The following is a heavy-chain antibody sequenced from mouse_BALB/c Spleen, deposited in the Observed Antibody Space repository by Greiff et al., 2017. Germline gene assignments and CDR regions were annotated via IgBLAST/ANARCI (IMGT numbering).Heavy chain of an antibody. V-gene: IGHV5-17*02. CDR2: ISSGSSTI. CDR3: AREGDGAWFAY. CDR1: GFTFSSFG. Sequence: EVKLEESGGGLVQPGGYRKLSCAASGFTFSSFGMHWVRQAPEKGLEWVAYISSGSSTIYYADTVKGRFTISRDNPKNTLFLQMTSLRSEDTAMYYCAREGDGAWFAYWGQGTLVTVSA. J-gene: IGHJ3*01. D-gene: IGHD3-3*01.